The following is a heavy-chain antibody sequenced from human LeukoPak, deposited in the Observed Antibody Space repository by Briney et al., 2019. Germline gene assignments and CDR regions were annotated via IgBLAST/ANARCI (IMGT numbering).Heavy chain of an antibody. Sequence: GGSLRLSCAASGFTFSSYWMGWVRQAPGKGLEWVASINQDGSEKYYVDSVKGRFTISRDNAKNSLYLQMNSLSAEDTALYYCAKDISSGWTWPPSSPHPGFDSWGQGTLVTVSS. D-gene: IGHD6-19*01. J-gene: IGHJ4*02. CDR3: AKDISSGWTWPPSSPHPGFDS. V-gene: IGHV3-7*03. CDR1: GFTFSSYW. CDR2: INQDGSEK.